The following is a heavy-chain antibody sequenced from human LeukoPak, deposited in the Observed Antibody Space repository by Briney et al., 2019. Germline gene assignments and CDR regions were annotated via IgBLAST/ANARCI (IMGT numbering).Heavy chain of an antibody. CDR2: ISYDGSNK. CDR1: GFTFSSYG. J-gene: IGHJ4*02. Sequence: GGSLRLSCAASGFTFSSYGMHWVRQARGKGGEWVGVISYDGSNKYYGDCVRGGFTISRDNSKNTLYLQMNSLRAEDTAVYYCAKVSSYGDYSLGYWGQGTLVTVSS. CDR3: AKVSSYGDYSLGY. V-gene: IGHV3-30*18. D-gene: IGHD4-17*01.